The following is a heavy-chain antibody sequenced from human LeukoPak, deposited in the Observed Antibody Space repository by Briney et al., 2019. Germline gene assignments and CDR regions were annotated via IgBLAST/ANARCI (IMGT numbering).Heavy chain of an antibody. D-gene: IGHD3-10*01. CDR3: ARQYGRPFDY. V-gene: IGHV5-51*01. CDR1: GYSFGDSW. CDR2: IYPGDSDT. J-gene: IGHJ4*02. Sequence: GESLKISCKGSGYSFGDSWIGWVRQMPGKGLEWMGIIYPGDSDTRYSPSFQGQVTISADKSISTTYLQWSSLKATDTAMYYCARQYGRPFDYWGQETLVTVSS.